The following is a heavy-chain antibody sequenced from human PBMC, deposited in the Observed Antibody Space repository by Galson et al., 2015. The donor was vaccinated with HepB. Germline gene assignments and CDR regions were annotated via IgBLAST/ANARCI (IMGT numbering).Heavy chain of an antibody. CDR3: ARRKYYDILTGYYDDAFDI. D-gene: IGHD3-9*01. CDR1: GGSFSGYY. V-gene: IGHV4-34*01. Sequence: ETLSLTCAVYGGSFSGYYWSWIRQPPGKGLEWIGEINHSGSTNYNPSLKSRVTISVDTSKNQFSLKLSSVTAADTAVYYCARRKYYDILTGYYDDAFDIWGQGTMVTVSS. J-gene: IGHJ3*02. CDR2: INHSGST.